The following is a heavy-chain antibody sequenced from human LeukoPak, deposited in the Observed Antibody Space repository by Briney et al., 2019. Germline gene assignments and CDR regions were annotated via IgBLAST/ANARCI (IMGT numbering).Heavy chain of an antibody. CDR3: ARVSSTSRHWFDP. CDR1: GGSISSGSYY. V-gene: IGHV4-61*02. Sequence: PSETLSLTYTVSGGSISSGSYYWSWIRQPAGKGLEWIGRIYTSGGTNYNPSLKSRVTISVDTSKNQFSLKLSSVTAADTAVYYCARVSSTSRHWFDPWGQGTLVTVSS. J-gene: IGHJ5*02. D-gene: IGHD2-2*01. CDR2: IYTSGGT.